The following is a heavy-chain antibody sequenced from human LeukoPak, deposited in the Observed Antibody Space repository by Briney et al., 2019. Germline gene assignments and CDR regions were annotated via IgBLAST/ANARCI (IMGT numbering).Heavy chain of an antibody. CDR3: ARSGGVVVVAATNWFDP. D-gene: IGHD2-15*01. CDR1: GGSFSGYY. J-gene: IGHJ5*02. CDR2: INHSGST. V-gene: IGHV4-34*01. Sequence: SETLSLTCAVYGGSFSGYYWSWIRQPPGKGLEWIGEINHSGSTNYNPSLKSRVTISVDTSKNQFSLKLSSVTAADTDVYYCARSGGVVVVAATNWFDPWGQGTLVTVS.